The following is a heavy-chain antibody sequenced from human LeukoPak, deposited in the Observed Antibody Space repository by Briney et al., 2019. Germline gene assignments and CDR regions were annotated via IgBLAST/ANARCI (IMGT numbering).Heavy chain of an antibody. J-gene: IGHJ3*02. V-gene: IGHV4-59*01. D-gene: IGHD3-16*01. CDR1: GASINNNF. CDR2: IYYSGRT. CDR3: AKRRGELDDALDI. Sequence: SETLSLTCTVSGASINNNFWTWIRQPPRKGLEWIGYIYYSGRTYYSPSLKSRVTISVDTSKNQLSLKLSSVTAADMAMYYCAKRRGELDDALDIWGQGTMVTVSS.